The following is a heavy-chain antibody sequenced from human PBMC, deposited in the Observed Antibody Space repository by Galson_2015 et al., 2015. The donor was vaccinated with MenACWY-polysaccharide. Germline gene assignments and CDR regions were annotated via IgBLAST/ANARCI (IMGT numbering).Heavy chain of an antibody. CDR1: GFTFSSFW. CDR2: IKRDGSEK. CDR3: ARVVGGGLDV. Sequence: SLRLSCAASGFTFSSFWMSWVRQPPGKGLEWVANIKRDGSEKDYVDSVKGRFAISRDNAKNSLYLQMNSLRAEDTAVYYCARVVGGGLDVWGHGTTVTVSS. J-gene: IGHJ6*02. V-gene: IGHV3-7*01. D-gene: IGHD2-15*01.